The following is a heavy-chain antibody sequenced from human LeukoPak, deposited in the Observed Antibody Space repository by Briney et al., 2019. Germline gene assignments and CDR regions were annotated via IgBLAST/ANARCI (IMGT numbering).Heavy chain of an antibody. CDR1: GGSISSGGYS. Sequence: SQTLSLTCAVSGGSISSGGYSWSWIRQPPGKGLEWIGYIYHSGSTYYNPSLKSRVTISVDRSKNQFSLKLSSVTAADTAVYYCARATHSGFDYWGQGTLVTVSS. CDR2: IYHSGST. V-gene: IGHV4-30-2*01. D-gene: IGHD6-19*01. J-gene: IGHJ4*02. CDR3: ARATHSGFDY.